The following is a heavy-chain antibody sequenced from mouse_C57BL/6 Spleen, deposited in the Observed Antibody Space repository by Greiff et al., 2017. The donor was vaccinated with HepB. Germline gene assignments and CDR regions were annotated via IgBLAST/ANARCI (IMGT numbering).Heavy chain of an antibody. CDR3: ARRSSPSYDSNYEDAMDY. CDR2: IDPNSGGT. V-gene: IGHV1-72*01. CDR1: GYTFTSYW. D-gene: IGHD2-5*01. J-gene: IGHJ4*01. Sequence: VKLQESGAELVKPGASVKLSCKASGYTFTSYWMHWVKQRPGRGLEWIGRIDPNSGGTKYNEKFKSKATLTVDKPSSTAYMQLSSLTSEYSAVFYCARRSSPSYDSNYEDAMDYWGQGTSVTVSS.